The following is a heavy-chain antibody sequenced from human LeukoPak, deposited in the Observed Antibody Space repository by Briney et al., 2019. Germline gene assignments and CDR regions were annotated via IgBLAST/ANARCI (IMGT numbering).Heavy chain of an antibody. D-gene: IGHD2-2*01. CDR2: ISWDGGST. J-gene: IGHJ6*03. Sequence: GGSLRLSCAASGFTFDDYAMHWVRQAPGKGLEWVSLISWDGGSTYYADSVKGRFTISRDNSKNSLYLQMNSLRAEDTAVYYCARDTPDCSSTSCYVRGEGYYYMDVWGKGTTVTVSS. CDR1: GFTFDDYA. CDR3: ARDTPDCSSTSCYVRGEGYYYMDV. V-gene: IGHV3-43D*03.